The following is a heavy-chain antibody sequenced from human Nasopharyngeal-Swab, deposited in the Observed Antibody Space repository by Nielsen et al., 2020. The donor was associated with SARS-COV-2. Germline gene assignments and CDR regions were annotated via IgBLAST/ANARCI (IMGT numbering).Heavy chain of an antibody. CDR3: ARDFALSDSSGYYHF. J-gene: IGHJ4*02. V-gene: IGHV3-33*01. D-gene: IGHD3-22*01. Sequence: GESLKISCAASGFTFSNYGMHWVRQAPGKGLEWVAVIWYDGSNKYYADSVKGRFTISRDNSKNTLYLQMNSLRAEDTAVYYCARDFALSDSSGYYHFWGQGTLVTVSS. CDR2: IWYDGSNK. CDR1: GFTFSNYG.